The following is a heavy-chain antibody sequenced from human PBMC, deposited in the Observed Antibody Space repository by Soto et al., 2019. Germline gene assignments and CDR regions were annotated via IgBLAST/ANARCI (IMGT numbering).Heavy chain of an antibody. CDR2: IYYTGRT. CDR3: ARHLGIYGDWAFDF. V-gene: IGHV4-39*01. CDR1: GASISESSHY. J-gene: IGHJ4*02. Sequence: QLLLQESDPGLVKPSETLSLTCAVSGASISESSHYWAWIRQPPGKGLEWIASIYYTGRTYYNPPLRCRLTISIATSRDQFSLNLSSVTAAGMAVYYCARHLGIYGDWAFDFVGQGTLVPVSS. D-gene: IGHD4-17*01.